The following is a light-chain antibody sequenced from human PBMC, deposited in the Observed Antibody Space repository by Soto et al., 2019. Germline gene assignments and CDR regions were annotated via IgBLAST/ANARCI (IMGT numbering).Light chain of an antibody. V-gene: IGLV3-1*01. J-gene: IGLJ2*01. CDR1: KLGDKY. CDR2: QDS. Sequence: SYELPQPPSVSVSPGQTASITCSGDKLGDKYACWYQQKPGQSPVLVIYQDSKRPSGIPERFSGSNSGNTATLTISGTQAMDEADYYCQAWASSTVVFVGGTQVTVL. CDR3: QAWASSTVV.